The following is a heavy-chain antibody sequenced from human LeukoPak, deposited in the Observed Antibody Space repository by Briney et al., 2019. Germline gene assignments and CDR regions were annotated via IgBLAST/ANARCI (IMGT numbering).Heavy chain of an antibody. CDR3: AGTYYYDSSGYYPAFDY. CDR2: INAANGST. Sequence: ASVKVSCKASGYTFTGFTIHWVRQAPGQRLEWMGWINAANGSTKYSQNFQGRVTITRDTSASTAYMELSSLRSEDTAVYYCAGTYYYDSSGYYPAFDYWGQGTLVTVSS. CDR1: GYTFTGFT. J-gene: IGHJ4*02. V-gene: IGHV1-3*01. D-gene: IGHD3-22*01.